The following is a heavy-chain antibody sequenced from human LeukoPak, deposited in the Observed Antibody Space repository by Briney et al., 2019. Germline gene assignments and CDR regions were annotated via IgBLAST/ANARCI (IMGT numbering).Heavy chain of an antibody. J-gene: IGHJ4*02. CDR2: ISSSSSYR. CDR3: AREEPSYGSGSLGY. Sequence: PGGSLRLSCAASGFAFSSYRRKWGRQAPGKGVEWVSYISSSSSYRSYADSVKGRFTISRDNAKNSLYLQMNSLRAEDTAVYYCAREEPSYGSGSLGYWGQGTLVTVSS. CDR1: GFAFSSYR. V-gene: IGHV3-21*01. D-gene: IGHD3-10*01.